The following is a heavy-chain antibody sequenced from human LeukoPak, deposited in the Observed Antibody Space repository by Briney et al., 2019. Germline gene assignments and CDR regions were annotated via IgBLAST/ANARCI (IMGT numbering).Heavy chain of an antibody. D-gene: IGHD4-11*01. CDR2: INSDGSST. J-gene: IGHJ5*02. Sequence: PGGSLRLSCAASGFTFSSYWMHWVRQAPGKGLVWVSRINSDGSSTSYADSVTGRFTISRDNAKNTLDLQMNSLRAEDTAVYYCARGPRVTNNWFAPWGQGTLVTVSS. CDR1: GFTFSSYW. CDR3: ARGPRVTNNWFAP. V-gene: IGHV3-74*01.